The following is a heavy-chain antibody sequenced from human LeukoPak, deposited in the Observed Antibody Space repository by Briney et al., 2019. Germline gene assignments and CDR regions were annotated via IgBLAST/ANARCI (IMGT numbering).Heavy chain of an antibody. J-gene: IGHJ4*03. CDR1: GFTFSKYW. D-gene: IGHD6-19*01. CDR3: ATKQWLAPPPDS. CDR2: INTDGTVT. Sequence: GGSLRLSCAASGFTFSKYWMLWVRQAPGKGLESVSRINTDGTVTTYADSVKGRFTVSRDNADNTMFLQMNSVRDEGTAVYYCATKQWLAPPPDSWGHATPVTVSS. V-gene: IGHV3-74*01.